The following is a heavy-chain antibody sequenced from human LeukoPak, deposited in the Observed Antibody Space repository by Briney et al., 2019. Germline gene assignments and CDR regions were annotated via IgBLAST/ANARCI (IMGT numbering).Heavy chain of an antibody. CDR3: ARGGRGYQLLYGYFQH. CDR2: INHSGST. J-gene: IGHJ1*01. CDR1: GGSFSGYY. V-gene: IGHV4-34*01. Sequence: SETLSLTCAVYGGSFSGYYWSWIRQPPGKGLEWIGEINHSGSTNYNPSLKSRVTISVDTSKNQFSLKLSSVTAADTAVYCCARGGRGYQLLYGYFQHWGQGTLVTVSS. D-gene: IGHD2-2*02.